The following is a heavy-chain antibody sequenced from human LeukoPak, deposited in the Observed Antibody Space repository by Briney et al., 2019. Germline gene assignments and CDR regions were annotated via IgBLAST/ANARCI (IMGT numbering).Heavy chain of an antibody. CDR2: FDPEDGET. D-gene: IGHD3-22*01. Sequence: ASVKVSCKVSGYTLTELSMHWVRQAPGKGLEWMGGFDPEDGETIYAQKFQGRVTMTEDTSTDTAYMELSSLRSEDTAVYYCARDSRHYYDSSGYYYGSSDYWGQGTLVTVSS. CDR1: GYTLTELS. CDR3: ARDSRHYYDSSGYYYGSSDY. V-gene: IGHV1-24*01. J-gene: IGHJ4*02.